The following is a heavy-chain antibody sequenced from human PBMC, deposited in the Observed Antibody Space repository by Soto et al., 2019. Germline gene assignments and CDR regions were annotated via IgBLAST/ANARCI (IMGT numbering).Heavy chain of an antibody. D-gene: IGHD6-13*01. CDR2: IYPSDSDT. J-gene: IGHJ5*02. CDR3: ARRHSSSSAFDP. V-gene: IGHV5-51*01. Sequence: PGESLKISCKGSGYTFSSYWIGWVRQVPGQGLEWMGNIYPSDSDTTYSPSFQGQVTISADKSIRTAYLQWSSLKAPDTAMYYCARRHSSSSAFDPWGQGTLVTVSS. CDR1: GYTFSSYW.